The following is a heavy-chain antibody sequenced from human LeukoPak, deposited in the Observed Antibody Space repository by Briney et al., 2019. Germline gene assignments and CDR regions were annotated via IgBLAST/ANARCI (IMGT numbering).Heavy chain of an antibody. J-gene: IGHJ5*01. CDR2: IYDRGPA. Sequence: SETLSLTCTVSGYAITSGGFSWNWIRQPPGKGLEWIGCIYDRGPAYYNPSLESRFTISVDRPKNQFFLNVTSLTAADTAVYYCARSRQASGLFNSWGQGTLVVVSS. CDR1: GYAITSGGFS. V-gene: IGHV4-30-2*01. D-gene: IGHD3-10*01. CDR3: ARSRQASGLFNS.